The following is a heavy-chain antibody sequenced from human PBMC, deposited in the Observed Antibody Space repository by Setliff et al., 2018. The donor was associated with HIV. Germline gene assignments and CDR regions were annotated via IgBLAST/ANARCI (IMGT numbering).Heavy chain of an antibody. CDR1: GYIFSHYY. J-gene: IGHJ5*02. CDR2: ISPNSGGP. V-gene: IGHV1-2*06. Sequence: ASVKVSCKASGYIFSHYYTHWVRQAPGQGLEWMGRISPNSGGPHYPQQFQGRVTLTSDTSISTAYMELTGLRSDDTAVYCCARDTGYYDSTVSPPYNWFDPWGQGTLVTVSS. CDR3: ARDTGYYDSTVSPPYNWFDP. D-gene: IGHD3-22*01.